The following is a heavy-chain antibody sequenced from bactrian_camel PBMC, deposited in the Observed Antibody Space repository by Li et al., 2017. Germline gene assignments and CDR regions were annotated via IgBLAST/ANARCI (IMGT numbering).Heavy chain of an antibody. D-gene: IGHD2*01. CDR3: AAEKGNYGDYCGPSWPFGN. CDR1: EFDFNLYA. V-gene: IGHV3S7*01. Sequence: HVQLVESGGGLVQPGGSLRLSCAASEFDFNLYAMTWLRQAPGKDLEWVSTVYSDGSRTFYADSVKGRFTVSRDNANNTVNLMMNSLKPEDTAMYYCAAEKGNYGDYCGPSWPFGNRGQGTQVTVS. CDR2: VYSDGSRT. J-gene: IGHJ6*01.